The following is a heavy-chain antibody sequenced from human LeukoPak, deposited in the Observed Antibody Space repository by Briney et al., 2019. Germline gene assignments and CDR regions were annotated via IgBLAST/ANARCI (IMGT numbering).Heavy chain of an antibody. Sequence: GGSLRLSCAASGFTFSSYAMHWVRQAPGKGLEWVAVISYDGSNKYYADSVKGRFTISRDNYKNTLYLQMNSLRAEDTAVYYCAREERWLQFDYYYYYGMDVWGQGTTVTVSS. V-gene: IGHV3-30-3*01. J-gene: IGHJ6*02. CDR3: AREERWLQFDYYYYYGMDV. D-gene: IGHD5-24*01. CDR2: ISYDGSNK. CDR1: GFTFSSYA.